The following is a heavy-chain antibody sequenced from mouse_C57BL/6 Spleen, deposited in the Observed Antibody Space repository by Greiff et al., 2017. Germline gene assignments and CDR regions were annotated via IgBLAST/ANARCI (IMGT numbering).Heavy chain of an antibody. V-gene: IGHV1-59*01. CDR2: IDPSDSYT. Sequence: QVHVKQPGAELVRPGTSVKLSCKASGYTFTSYWMHWVKQRPGQGLEWIGVIDPSDSYTNYNQKFKGKATLTVDTSSSTAYMQLSSLTSEDSAVYYCALSTMVTTRGFDYWGQGTTLTVSS. D-gene: IGHD2-2*01. J-gene: IGHJ2*01. CDR1: GYTFTSYW. CDR3: ALSTMVTTRGFDY.